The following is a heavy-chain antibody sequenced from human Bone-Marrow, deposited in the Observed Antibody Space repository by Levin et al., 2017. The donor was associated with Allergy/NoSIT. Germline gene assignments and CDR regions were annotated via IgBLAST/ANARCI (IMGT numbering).Heavy chain of an antibody. V-gene: IGHV4-61*01. D-gene: IGHD3-16*01. Sequence: PSETLSLTCTVSGASVSSGTYYWSWIRQPPGKGLEWIGYISYSGTTNYNPSLKSRVTISVDTSKNLFSLKLSSVTAADTAVYYCARGVAYWGQGTLVTVSS. CDR1: GASVSSGTYY. CDR2: ISYSGTT. CDR3: ARGVAY. J-gene: IGHJ4*02.